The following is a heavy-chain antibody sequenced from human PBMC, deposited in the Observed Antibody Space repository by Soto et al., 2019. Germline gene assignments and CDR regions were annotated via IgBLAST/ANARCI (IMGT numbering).Heavy chain of an antibody. CDR3: ARQSVALDLDL. CDR2: IRNKANGYAT. CDR1: GFTFNIAA. V-gene: IGHV3-73*01. J-gene: IGHJ5*02. D-gene: IGHD2-21*01. Sequence: GGSLRLSCAASGFTFNIAAIHWVRQASGKGLEWVGLIRNKANGYATAYAASVRGRITVSRDDTKNMALMEINSLKTAVSSVYYCARQSVALDLDLWGQGTLVTVSS.